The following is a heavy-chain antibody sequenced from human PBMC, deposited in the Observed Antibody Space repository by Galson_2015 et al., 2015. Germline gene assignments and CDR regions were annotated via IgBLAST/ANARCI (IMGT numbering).Heavy chain of an antibody. Sequence: SLRLSCAASGFTFSSYWMHWVRQAPGKGLVWVSRINSDGSSTSYADSVKGRFTISRDNAKNTLYLQMNSLRAEDTAVYYCARAVGGDDGAYYFDYWGQGTLVTVSS. CDR3: ARAVGGDDGAYYFDY. V-gene: IGHV3-74*01. J-gene: IGHJ4*02. CDR1: GFTFSSYW. D-gene: IGHD1-26*01. CDR2: INSDGSST.